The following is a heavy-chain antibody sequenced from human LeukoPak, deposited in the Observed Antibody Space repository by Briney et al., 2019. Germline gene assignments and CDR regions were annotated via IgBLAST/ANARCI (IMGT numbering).Heavy chain of an antibody. D-gene: IGHD3-10*01. V-gene: IGHV3-73*01. Sequence: GGSLRLSCAASGFTFSGSAMHWVRQASGKGLEWVGRIRSKANSYATAYAASVKGRFTISRDDSKNTTYLQMNSLKTEDTAVYYCTSRPLLSYYGSGRTRSDYWGQGTLVTVSS. CDR3: TSRPLLSYYGSGRTRSDY. J-gene: IGHJ4*02. CDR1: GFTFSGSA. CDR2: IRSKANSYAT.